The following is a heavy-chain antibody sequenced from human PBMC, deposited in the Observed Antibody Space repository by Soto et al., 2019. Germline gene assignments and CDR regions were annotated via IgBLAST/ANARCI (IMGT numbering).Heavy chain of an antibody. CDR2: ISGSSSTI. D-gene: IGHD2-2*01. J-gene: IGHJ4*02. CDR1: GFTFSYYS. V-gene: IGHV3-48*01. Sequence: GGSLRLSCAASGFTFSYYSMNWVRQAPGKGLEWVSYISGSSSTIYYADSVKGRFTISRDNAKNSLYLQMNSLRAEDTAVYYCAREIVVARGASYFDYWGPGTLVTVSS. CDR3: AREIVVARGASYFDY.